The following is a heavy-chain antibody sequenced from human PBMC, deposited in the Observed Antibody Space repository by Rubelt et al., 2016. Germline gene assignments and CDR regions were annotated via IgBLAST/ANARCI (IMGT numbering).Heavy chain of an antibody. J-gene: IGHJ4*02. D-gene: IGHD3-10*01. CDR3: AKDRVRAKAYYFDY. V-gene: IGHV3-23*01. CDR2: ISGSGGST. Sequence: GLEWVSAISGSGGSTYYADSVKGRFTISRDNSKNTLYLQMNSLRAEDTAVYYCAKDRVRAKAYYFDYWGQGTLVIVSS.